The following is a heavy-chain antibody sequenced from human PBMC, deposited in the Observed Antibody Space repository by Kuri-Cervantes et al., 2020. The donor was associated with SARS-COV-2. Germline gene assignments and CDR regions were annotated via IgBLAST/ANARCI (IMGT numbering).Heavy chain of an antibody. V-gene: IGHV4-34*01. CDR1: GGSFSGYQ. D-gene: IGHD2-2*01. CDR3: ARPYCSSTSCYDAFDI. Sequence: SETLSLTCAVYGGSFSGYQWSWIRQTPGMGLEWIGQINDSGATKYNPSLKSRVTISVDTSKNQFSLKLSSVTAADTAVYYCARPYCSSTSCYDAFDIWGQGTMVTVSS. J-gene: IGHJ3*02. CDR2: INDSGAT.